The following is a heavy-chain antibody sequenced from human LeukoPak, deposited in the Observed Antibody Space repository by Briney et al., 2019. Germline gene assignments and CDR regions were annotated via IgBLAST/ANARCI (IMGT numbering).Heavy chain of an antibody. CDR2: IFYAGSNK. CDR3: ARDKKWWTNACYI. J-gene: IGHJ3*02. V-gene: IGHV3-30*01. CDR1: GFTFSSYA. Sequence: GRSLRLSCAASGFTFSSYAMHWVRQAPGKGLEWVAVIFYAGSNKYYADPVKGRFTISRDNSKNTLYLQMNSLRAEDTAVYYCARDKKWWTNACYIWGQGTMVTVSS. D-gene: IGHD2-15*01.